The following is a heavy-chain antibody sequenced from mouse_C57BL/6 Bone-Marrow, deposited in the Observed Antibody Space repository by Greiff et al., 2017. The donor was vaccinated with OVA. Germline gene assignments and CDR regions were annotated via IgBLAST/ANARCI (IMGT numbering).Heavy chain of an antibody. D-gene: IGHD1-1*01. Sequence: EVKLEESGGGLVQPGGSMKLSCAASGFTFSDAWMDWVRQSPEKGLEWVADIRNKANNHATYYAESVKGSFTITRDDSKSSVYLQMNSLRAEDTGIYYCTRRIYYGSSYEVAYWGQGTLVTVSA. CDR3: TRRIYYGSSYEVAY. CDR1: GFTFSDAW. CDR2: IRNKANNHAT. V-gene: IGHV6-6*01. J-gene: IGHJ3*01.